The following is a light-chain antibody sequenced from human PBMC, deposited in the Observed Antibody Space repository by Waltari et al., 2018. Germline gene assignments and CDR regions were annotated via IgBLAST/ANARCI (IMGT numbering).Light chain of an antibody. V-gene: IGLV1-44*01. CDR3: ATSDDGLPGWV. CDR1: NSNIGSNS. J-gene: IGLJ3*02. CDR2: GDS. Sequence: QSVVTQPPSASGTPGQRVTISCSGSNSNIGSNSVNWYQHPPGAAPKLLIYGDSHRPYGVPARFAGSKPDTSASLSTSGLQSEDEADYYCATSDDGLPGWVFGGGTKLTVV.